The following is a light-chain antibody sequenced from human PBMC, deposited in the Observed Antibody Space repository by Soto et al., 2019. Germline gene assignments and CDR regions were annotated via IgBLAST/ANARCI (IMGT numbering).Light chain of an antibody. CDR2: DAS. Sequence: QMTQYSSTLSASVGARGPITRRASQSISSCLAWYQQKPGKAPKLLIYDASSLESGVPSRFSGSGSGTEFTLTSSSLQPDDFATYYCQQYNSYWTFGQGTKVDIK. CDR1: QSISSC. V-gene: IGKV1-5*01. J-gene: IGKJ1*01. CDR3: QQYNSYWT.